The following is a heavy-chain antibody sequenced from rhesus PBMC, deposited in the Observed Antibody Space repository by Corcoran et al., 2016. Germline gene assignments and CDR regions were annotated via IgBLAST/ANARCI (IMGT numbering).Heavy chain of an antibody. CDR1: GASIRYYW. CDR3: AKDGSGNYVNS. J-gene: IGHJ6*01. V-gene: IGHV4-80*01. D-gene: IGHD1-44*01. Sequence: QVQLQESCPGLVTPSETLSLTCAVSGASIRYYWWSWIRQPPGKGLDWIGEINANGDSTYYNPALKSRVTISKDASKNQLSLRLNSVTAADTAVYYCAKDGSGNYVNSWGQGVVVTVSS. CDR2: INANGDST.